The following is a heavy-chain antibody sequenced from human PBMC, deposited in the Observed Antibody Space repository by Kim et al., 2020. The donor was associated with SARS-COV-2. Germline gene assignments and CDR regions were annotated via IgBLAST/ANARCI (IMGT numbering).Heavy chain of an antibody. CDR3: AKDPPTNCNYDGMDV. V-gene: IGHV3-33*06. J-gene: IGHJ6*02. Sequence: GGSLRLSCAASGFTFSSYGMHWVRQAPGKGLEWVAVIWYDGSNKYYADSVKGRFTISRDNSKNTYLQMNSLRAEDTAVYYCAKDPPTNCNYDGMDVWGQG. D-gene: IGHD7-27*01. CDR1: GFTFSSYG. CDR2: IWYDGSNK.